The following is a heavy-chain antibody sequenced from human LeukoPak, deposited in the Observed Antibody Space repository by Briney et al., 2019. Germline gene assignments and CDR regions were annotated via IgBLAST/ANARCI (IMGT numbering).Heavy chain of an antibody. Sequence: ASVKVSCKASGYTFTSYYMHWARQAPGQGLEWMGIINPSGGSTSYAQKFQGRVTMTRDTSTSTVCMELSSLRSEDTAVYYCARVPAYGGKNRYFDLWGRGTLVTVSS. CDR3: ARVPAYGGKNRYFDL. CDR2: INPSGGST. CDR1: GYTFTSYY. D-gene: IGHD4-23*01. J-gene: IGHJ2*01. V-gene: IGHV1-46*03.